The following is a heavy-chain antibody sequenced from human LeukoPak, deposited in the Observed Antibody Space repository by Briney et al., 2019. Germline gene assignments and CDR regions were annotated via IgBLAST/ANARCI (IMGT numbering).Heavy chain of an antibody. CDR2: INHNGTT. CDR1: GGSFSGYY. V-gene: IGHV4-34*01. CDR3: ARGPTDTLHDFDY. J-gene: IGHJ4*02. D-gene: IGHD4-17*01. Sequence: SETLSLTCAVYGGSFSGYYWSWIRQPPGKGLEWLGQINHNGTTYFNPSLKSRVTISVDTSKNEISLKVCSVTAADTAVYYCARGPTDTLHDFDYWGQGTLVTVSS.